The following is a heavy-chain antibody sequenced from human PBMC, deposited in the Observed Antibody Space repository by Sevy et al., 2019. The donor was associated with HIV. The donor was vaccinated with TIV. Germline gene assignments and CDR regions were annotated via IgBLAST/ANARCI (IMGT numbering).Heavy chain of an antibody. CDR1: GYTFSRHG. CDR2: ISPYNGNT. J-gene: IGHJ4*02. V-gene: IGHV1-18*01. CDR3: ARDILTGYYWPTPLDF. D-gene: IGHD3-9*01. Sequence: ASVKVSYKASGYTFSRHGFSWVRQAPGQGLEWVGWISPYNGNTNYAQKFHDRVTMTTDTSTSTAYMELRTLRSDDTAVYYCARDILTGYYWPTPLDFWGQGTLVTVSS.